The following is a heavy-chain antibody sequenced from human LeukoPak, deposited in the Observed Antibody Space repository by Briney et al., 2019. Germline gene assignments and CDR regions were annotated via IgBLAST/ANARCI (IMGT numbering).Heavy chain of an antibody. CDR2: IYYSGGT. CDR3: ARLPAGSGSLSYFDY. J-gene: IGHJ4*02. V-gene: IGHV4-39*01. Sequence: SETLSLTCTVSGGAISNINYYWDWIRQPPGKGLEWIGTIYYSGGTSYNPSLKRRVTISVDTYKNQFFLKLSSVTAADTAVYYCARLPAGSGSLSYFDYWGQGTLATVSS. D-gene: IGHD3-10*01. CDR1: GGAISNINYY.